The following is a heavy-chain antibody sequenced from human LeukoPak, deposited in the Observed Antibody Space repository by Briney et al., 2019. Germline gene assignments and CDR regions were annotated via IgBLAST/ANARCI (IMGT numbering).Heavy chain of an antibody. CDR2: ISISGGST. CDR3: AIMHAYYDGRGYWVQ. J-gene: IGHJ4*02. CDR1: GISISSYA. D-gene: IGHD3-22*01. Sequence: GGSLRLSCAASGISISSYAMSWVRQAPGKGLEWVSGISISGGSTSYADSVTGRFTISRDNPRNTLYMETNSLRAEDTALYYCAIMHAYYDGRGYWVQWGQGTLVTVSS. V-gene: IGHV3-23*01.